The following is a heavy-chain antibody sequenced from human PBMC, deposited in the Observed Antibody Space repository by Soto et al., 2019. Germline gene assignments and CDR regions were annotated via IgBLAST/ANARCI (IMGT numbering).Heavy chain of an antibody. J-gene: IGHJ4*02. CDR3: ARRTWRSGYYDY. D-gene: IGHD3-22*01. V-gene: IGHV5-51*01. CDR2: IYPADSET. Sequence: GESLKISCKGSGYSFFSHWIGWVRQMPGKGLEWVGIIYPADSETRYSPSFQGQVTISVDKPINTAYQQWSSLKPSDTPMHYSARRTWRSGYYDYWGQGTLVTVSS. CDR1: GYSFFSHW.